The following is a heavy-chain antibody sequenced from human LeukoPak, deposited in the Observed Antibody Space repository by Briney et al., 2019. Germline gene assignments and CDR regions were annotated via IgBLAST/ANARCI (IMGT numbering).Heavy chain of an antibody. CDR3: ASFYYPSRIAVAVPFDY. Sequence: SETLSLTCTVSGGSISSYYWSWIRQPPGKGLEWIGYIYYSGSTNYNPSLKSRVTISVDTSKNQFSLKLSSVTAADTAVYYCASFYYPSRIAVAVPFDYWGQGTLVTVSS. V-gene: IGHV4-59*01. CDR1: GGSISSYY. CDR2: IYYSGST. D-gene: IGHD6-19*01. J-gene: IGHJ4*02.